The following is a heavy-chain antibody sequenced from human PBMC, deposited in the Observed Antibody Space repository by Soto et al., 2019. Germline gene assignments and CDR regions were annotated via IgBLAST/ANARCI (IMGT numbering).Heavy chain of an antibody. CDR3: ATLLGYCSGVSCNSPPRCAFDI. CDR2: MYPGNSDT. D-gene: IGHD2-15*01. V-gene: IGHV5-51*01. Sequence: GESLKISCKGSGYSFTTYWIGWVRQMPGKGLEWVGLMYPGNSDTRYSPSFQGQVTISADKSITTAYLQWSSLRTSDTAMYYCATLLGYCSGVSCNSPPRCAFDIWGQGAMVTVSS. J-gene: IGHJ3*02. CDR1: GYSFTTYW.